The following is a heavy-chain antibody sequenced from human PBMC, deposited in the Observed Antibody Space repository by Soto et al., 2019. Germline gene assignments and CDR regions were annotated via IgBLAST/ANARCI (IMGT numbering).Heavy chain of an antibody. CDR3: ARRDYSQFYFDY. J-gene: IGHJ4*02. CDR1: GYRFSGYW. CDR2: IDPSDSYT. V-gene: IGHV5-10-1*03. Sequence: EVQLVQSGEEVKTTGKSLRISCKASGYRFSGYWISWVRQLPGRGLEWMGRIDPSDSYTDYSPSCEGHVTFSDDKAISTAYLQGSSLMASDTAIYYCARRDYSQFYFDYWGQGTQVTVSS. D-gene: IGHD2-21*01.